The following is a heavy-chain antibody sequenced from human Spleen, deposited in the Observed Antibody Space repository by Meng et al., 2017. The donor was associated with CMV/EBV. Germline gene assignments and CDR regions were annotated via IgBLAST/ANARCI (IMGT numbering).Heavy chain of an antibody. J-gene: IGHJ4*02. V-gene: IGHV4-34*01. CDR2: INHSGST. CDR1: GGSFSGYY. D-gene: IGHD5-18*01. CDR3: ARDPVTTYYFDY. Sequence: VPLQEWGAVLLKPSETLSLTCAVYGGSFSGYYWSWTRQPPGKGLEWIGEINHSGSTNYNPSLKSRVTISVDTSKNQFSLKLSSVTAADTAVYYCARDPVTTYYFDYWGQGTLVTVSS.